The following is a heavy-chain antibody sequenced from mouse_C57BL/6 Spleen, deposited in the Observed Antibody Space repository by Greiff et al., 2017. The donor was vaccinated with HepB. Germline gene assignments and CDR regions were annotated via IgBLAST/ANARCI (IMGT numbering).Heavy chain of an antibody. Sequence: VQRVESGPGLVAPSQSLSITCTVSGFSFTSYAISWVRQPPGKGLEWLGVIWTGGGTNYNSALKSRLSISKDNSKSQVFLKMNSLQTDDTARYYCARNGGVPYYYAMDYWGQGTSVTVSS. V-gene: IGHV2-9-1*01. CDR2: IWTGGGT. CDR3: ARNGGVPYYYAMDY. J-gene: IGHJ4*01. CDR1: GFSFTSYA.